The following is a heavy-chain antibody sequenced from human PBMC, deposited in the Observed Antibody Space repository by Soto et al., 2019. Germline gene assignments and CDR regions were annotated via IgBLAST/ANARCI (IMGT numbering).Heavy chain of an antibody. CDR3: ANSYGSPHYFDY. J-gene: IGHJ4*02. Sequence: GGSLRLSCAASGSNFRNFAMHWVRQAPGKGLEWVAAISKDGNNKYYGDSVKGRITISRDNSNNTLYLQMNSLRAEDTAVYYCANSYGSPHYFDYWGQGTRVTAPQ. CDR2: ISKDGNNK. V-gene: IGHV3-30*18. D-gene: IGHD5-18*01. CDR1: GSNFRNFA.